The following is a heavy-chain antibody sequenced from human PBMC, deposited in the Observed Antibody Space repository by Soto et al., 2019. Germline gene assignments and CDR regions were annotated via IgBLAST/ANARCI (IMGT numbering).Heavy chain of an antibody. CDR3: ARSEYSSSLFDY. J-gene: IGHJ4*02. CDR1: GFTFSSYA. V-gene: IGHV3-30-3*01. Sequence: QVQLVESGGGVVQPGRSLRLSCAASGFTFSSYAMHWVRQAPGKGLEWVAIISYDGSYKYYADSVKGRFTISRDNSKNTLYLQMNSLRPEDTAVYYCARSEYSSSLFDYWGQGTLVTVSS. D-gene: IGHD6-13*01. CDR2: ISYDGSYK.